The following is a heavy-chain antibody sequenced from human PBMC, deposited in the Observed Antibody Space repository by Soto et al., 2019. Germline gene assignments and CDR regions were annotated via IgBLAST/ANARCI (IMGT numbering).Heavy chain of an antibody. CDR1: GFTFSSYA. V-gene: IGHV3-30-3*01. CDR2: ISYDGSNR. J-gene: IGHJ4*02. Sequence: VQLLESGGGLVQPGGSLRLSCAASGFTFSSYAMSWVRQAPGKGLEWVAVISYDGSNRYYADSVKGRFTISRDNSKNTLYLQMNSLRAEDTAVYYCARVLRAFLEWEYYFDYWGQGTLVTVSS. D-gene: IGHD3-3*02. CDR3: ARVLRAFLEWEYYFDY.